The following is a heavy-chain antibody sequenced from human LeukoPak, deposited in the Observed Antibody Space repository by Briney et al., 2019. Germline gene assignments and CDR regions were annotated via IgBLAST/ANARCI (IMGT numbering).Heavy chain of an antibody. CDR1: GDSVSSNSAA. Sequence: SQTLSLTCAISGDSVSSNSAAWNRIRQSPSRGRESMGRTYYRSKWYNDYAVSVKSRITINPDTSKNQFSLQLNSVTPEDTAVYYCARDRYDYIWGSYRRSGAFDIWGQGTMVTVSS. V-gene: IGHV6-1*01. CDR2: TYYRSKWYN. J-gene: IGHJ3*02. D-gene: IGHD3-16*02. CDR3: ARDRYDYIWGSYRRSGAFDI.